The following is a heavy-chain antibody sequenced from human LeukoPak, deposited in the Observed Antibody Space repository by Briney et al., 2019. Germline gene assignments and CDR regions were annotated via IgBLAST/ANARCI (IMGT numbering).Heavy chain of an antibody. D-gene: IGHD1-7*01. CDR1: GFTPSSYW. J-gene: IGHJ4*02. CDR3: ATSRTFDY. CDR2: INQDGTEK. V-gene: IGHV3-7*01. Sequence: GGSLRLSCAASGFTPSSYWMNWVRQAPGKGLEWVANINQDGTEKFYVDSVKGRFTISRDNDKNSLYLQMNSLTGEDTAVYYCATSRTFDYWGQGTLVTVSS.